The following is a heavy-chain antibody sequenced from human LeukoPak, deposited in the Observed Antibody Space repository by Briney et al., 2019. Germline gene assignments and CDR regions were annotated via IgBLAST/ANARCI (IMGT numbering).Heavy chain of an antibody. Sequence: GGSVRLSCAASGFTFSSYSMNWVRQAPGKGLEWVSSISSSSSYIYYADSVKGRFTISRDNAKNSLYLQMNSLRAEDTAVYYCARGATYYYDSSGYIAFDYWGQGTLVTVSS. D-gene: IGHD3-22*01. CDR1: GFTFSSYS. CDR3: ARGATYYYDSSGYIAFDY. J-gene: IGHJ4*02. V-gene: IGHV3-21*01. CDR2: ISSSSSYI.